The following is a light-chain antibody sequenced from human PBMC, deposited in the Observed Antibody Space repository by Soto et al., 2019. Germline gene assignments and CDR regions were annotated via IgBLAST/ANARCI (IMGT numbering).Light chain of an antibody. CDR3: QQYGNSGT. Sequence: DIKMTQSPSTLSASVGDRVTITCRASQSISSWLAWYRQKPGKAPKILINKASSLESGAPSRFSGSGSGTEFTLTISSLEPEDFAVYYCQQYGNSGTFGQGTKVDIK. J-gene: IGKJ1*01. CDR1: QSISSW. CDR2: KAS. V-gene: IGKV1-5*03.